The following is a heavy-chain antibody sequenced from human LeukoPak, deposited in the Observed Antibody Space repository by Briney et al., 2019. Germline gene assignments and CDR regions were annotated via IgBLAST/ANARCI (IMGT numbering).Heavy chain of an antibody. V-gene: IGHV1-2*02. Sequence: ASVKVSCKASGYTFSGYYIHWVRQAPGQGLEWMAWINPSNGDTNYAQKFQGRVTMTRDTSISTAYMELTRLISDDTAVYYCARVGSSGWYVHPTLDYWGQGILVTVSS. D-gene: IGHD6-19*01. CDR3: ARVGSSGWYVHPTLDY. J-gene: IGHJ4*02. CDR1: GYTFSGYY. CDR2: INPSNGDT.